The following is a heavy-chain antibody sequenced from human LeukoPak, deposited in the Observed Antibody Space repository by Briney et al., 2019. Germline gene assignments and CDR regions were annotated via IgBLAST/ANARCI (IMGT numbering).Heavy chain of an antibody. J-gene: IGHJ6*02. Sequence: SETLSLTCTVSGGSISSYYWSWIRQPPGKGLEWIGYIYYSGSTNYKPSLKSRVTISVDTSKNQFSLKLSSVTAADTAVYYCARRMGYCSSTSCPGGPQDYYYGMDVWGQGTTVTVSS. V-gene: IGHV4-59*08. D-gene: IGHD2-2*01. CDR2: IYYSGST. CDR1: GGSISSYY. CDR3: ARRMGYCSSTSCPGGPQDYYYGMDV.